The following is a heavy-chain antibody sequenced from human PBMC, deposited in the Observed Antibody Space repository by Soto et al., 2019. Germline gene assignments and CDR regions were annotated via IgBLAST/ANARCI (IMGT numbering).Heavy chain of an antibody. Sequence: QITLKESGPSPVKPTQTLTVTCTFSGFSLSNSGVGVAWIRQPPGKALEWLALIYGDNDKRYSPSLKTRLTITTDTSKTQVVLTMTTMDPVDTATYYCAPCTLHDYGDSPPGTSQVFASWGQGTLVTVSS. V-gene: IGHV2-5*02. CDR2: IYGDNDK. D-gene: IGHD4-17*01. J-gene: IGHJ4*02. CDR1: GFSLSNSGVG. CDR3: APCTLHDYGDSPPGTSQVFAS.